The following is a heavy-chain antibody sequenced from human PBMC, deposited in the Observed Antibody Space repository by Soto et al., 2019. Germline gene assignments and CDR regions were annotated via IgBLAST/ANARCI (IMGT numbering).Heavy chain of an antibody. D-gene: IGHD3-3*01. J-gene: IGHJ5*02. CDR3: ARGQRFSDWFDP. V-gene: IGHV4-4*07. Sequence: SETLSLTCTVSGGSMSSYYWTWIRQPAGKGLEWIGRVYSSGGTHYNPSLKSRVTISLDTSKNQFSLRLLSVTDADTAVYYCARGQRFSDWFDPWGQGTLATVSS. CDR1: GGSMSSYY. CDR2: VYSSGGT.